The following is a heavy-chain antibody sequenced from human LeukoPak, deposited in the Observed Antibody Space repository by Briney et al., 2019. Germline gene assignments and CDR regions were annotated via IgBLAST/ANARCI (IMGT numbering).Heavy chain of an antibody. V-gene: IGHV3-23*01. D-gene: IGHD5-18*01. CDR1: GFTFSSYA. J-gene: IGHJ4*02. CDR3: AKETPEGVTFDY. Sequence: PGGSLRLSCAASGFTFSSYAMSWVRQAPGKGLEWVSAIGTSGGSAYYADSVKGRFTISRDNSKNTLFLQMSSLRAEDTAVYYCAKETPEGVTFDYWGQGTLVTVSS. CDR2: IGTSGGSA.